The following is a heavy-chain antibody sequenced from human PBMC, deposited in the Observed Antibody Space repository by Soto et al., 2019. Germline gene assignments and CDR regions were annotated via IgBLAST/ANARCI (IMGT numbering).Heavy chain of an antibody. D-gene: IGHD2-2*01. CDR2: FDPEDGET. Sequence: ASVKVSCKASGGTFSSYAISWVRQAPGQGLEWMGGFDPEDGETIYAQKFQGRVTMTEDTSTDTAYMELSSLRSEDTAVYYCATGGVVPAAPSDYWGQGTLVTVSS. CDR1: GGTFSSYA. CDR3: ATGGVVPAAPSDY. J-gene: IGHJ4*02. V-gene: IGHV1-24*01.